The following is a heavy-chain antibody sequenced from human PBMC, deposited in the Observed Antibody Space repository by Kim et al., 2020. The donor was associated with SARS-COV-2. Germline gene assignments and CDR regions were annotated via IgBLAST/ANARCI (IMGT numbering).Heavy chain of an antibody. Sequence: NPSRKSRVTISVDTDKNQFSRKLTAVTAADTAMYYCARLRGSGWHETFDPWGQGTLVTVSS. D-gene: IGHD6-19*01. V-gene: IGHV4-39*01. CDR3: ARLRGSGWHETFDP. J-gene: IGHJ5*02.